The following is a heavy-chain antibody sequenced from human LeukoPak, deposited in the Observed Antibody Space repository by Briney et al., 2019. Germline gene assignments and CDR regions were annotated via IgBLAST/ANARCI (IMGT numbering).Heavy chain of an antibody. CDR2: IKQDGSEK. Sequence: GGSLRLSCAASGFTFSTSWMNWVRQAPGKGLEWVANIKQDGSEKYYVDSVKGRFTVSRDNAKSSLYLQMNSLRAEDTAVYYCARDRLPYEVAGFVFDSWGQGTLVTVSS. J-gene: IGHJ4*02. D-gene: IGHD6-19*01. V-gene: IGHV3-7*01. CDR1: GFTFSTSW. CDR3: ARDRLPYEVAGFVFDS.